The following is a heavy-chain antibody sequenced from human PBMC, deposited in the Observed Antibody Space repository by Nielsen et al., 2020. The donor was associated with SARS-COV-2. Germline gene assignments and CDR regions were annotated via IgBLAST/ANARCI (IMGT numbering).Heavy chain of an antibody. CDR3: AIAPDVKTPMASGY. V-gene: IGHV3-23*01. Sequence: GGSLRLSCAASGFTFRTYAMSWVRQAPGRGLEWVSTISGAGVTAYYADSVKGRFTISRDNSKSMLSLQMNGLRADDTAVYYCAIAPDVKTPMASGYWGQGTLVTFSS. J-gene: IGHJ4*02. D-gene: IGHD5-18*01. CDR1: GFTFRTYA. CDR2: ISGAGVTA.